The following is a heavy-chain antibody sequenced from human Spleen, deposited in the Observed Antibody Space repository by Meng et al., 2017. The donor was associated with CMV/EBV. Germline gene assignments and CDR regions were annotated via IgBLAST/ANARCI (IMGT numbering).Heavy chain of an antibody. Sequence: TRYGIGWVRQAPGQGIEWMGWISAYNGNTNNAKKLQGRVTITTDTSPSKAYMELRSLRSDDTAVYYCASGGRGTYYDFWSSYSYFDYWGQGTLVTVSS. CDR3: ASGGRGTYYDFWSSYSYFDY. V-gene: IGHV1-18*01. CDR1: TRYG. CDR2: ISAYNGNT. J-gene: IGHJ4*02. D-gene: IGHD3-3*01.